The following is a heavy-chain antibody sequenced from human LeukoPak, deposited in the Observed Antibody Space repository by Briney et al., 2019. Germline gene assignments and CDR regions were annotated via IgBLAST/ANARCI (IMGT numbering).Heavy chain of an antibody. V-gene: IGHV5-51*01. Sequence: GESLKISCKGSGYSFTSYWIGWVRQMPGKGLEWMGFIYPGDSDTRYSPSFQGQVDISADKSISTAYLQWSSLKASDTAKYHCARLEVGATNDYWGQGTLVTVSS. J-gene: IGHJ4*02. CDR1: GYSFTSYW. CDR2: IYPGDSDT. CDR3: ARLEVGATNDY. D-gene: IGHD1-26*01.